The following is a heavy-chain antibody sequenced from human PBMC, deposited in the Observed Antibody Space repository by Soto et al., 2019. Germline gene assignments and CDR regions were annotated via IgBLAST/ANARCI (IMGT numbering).Heavy chain of an antibody. CDR1: GYNFSSW. J-gene: IGHJ4*02. V-gene: IGHV5-51*01. CDR2: IHPGDSDT. Sequence: GESLKISCKGSGYNFSSWIGWVRQMPGKGLEWLGIIHPGDSDTRYSPSFQGQVTMSVDKSISTAYLQWSSLKASDTAMYYCVRPDSSGYYVNWGQGTLVTVSS. CDR3: VRPDSSGYYVN. D-gene: IGHD3-22*01.